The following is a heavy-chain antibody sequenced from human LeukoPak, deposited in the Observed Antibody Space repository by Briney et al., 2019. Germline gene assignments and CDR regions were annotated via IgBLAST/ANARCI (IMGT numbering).Heavy chain of an antibody. D-gene: IGHD3-10*01. CDR3: ARDRIRGSGSYGAYYYYGMDV. CDR1: GFTFSSYA. CDR2: ISGSGGTT. J-gene: IGHJ6*02. V-gene: IGHV3-23*01. Sequence: PGGSLRLSCAASGFTFSSYAMTWVRQAPGKGLEWVSGISGSGGTTYYADSVKGRFTISRDNSKNTLYLQMNSLRAEDTAVCYCARDRIRGSGSYGAYYYYGMDVWGQGTTVTVSS.